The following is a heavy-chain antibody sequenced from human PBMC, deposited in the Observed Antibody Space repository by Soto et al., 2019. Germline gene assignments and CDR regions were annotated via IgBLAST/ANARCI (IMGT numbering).Heavy chain of an antibody. J-gene: IGHJ4*02. CDR2: IYYSGST. V-gene: IGHV4-59*01. CDR1: GGSINGYF. Sequence: SETLSLTCTVFGGSINGYFWSWARQPPGKGLEYIGYIYYSGSTNFNPSLKSRVTILLDTSKNQFSLSLSSVTAADTAVYYCARVSAWGYSNYHFDSWGQGTLVTVPS. D-gene: IGHD4-4*01. CDR3: ARVSAWGYSNYHFDS.